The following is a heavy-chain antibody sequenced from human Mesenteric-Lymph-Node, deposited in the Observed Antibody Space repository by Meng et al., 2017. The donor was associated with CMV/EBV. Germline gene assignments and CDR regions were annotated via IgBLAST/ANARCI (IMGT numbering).Heavy chain of an antibody. CDR1: GGSISSGDYY. J-gene: IGHJ4*02. CDR3: ARDWGGYCSSTSCYEDY. D-gene: IGHD2-2*01. Sequence: SETLSLTCTVSGGSISSGDYYWSWIRQPPGKGLEWIGSIYYSGSTYYNPSLKSRVTISVDTSKNQFSLKLSSVTAADTAVYYCARDWGGYCSSTSCYEDYWGQGTLVTVSS. V-gene: IGHV4-39*07. CDR2: IYYSGST.